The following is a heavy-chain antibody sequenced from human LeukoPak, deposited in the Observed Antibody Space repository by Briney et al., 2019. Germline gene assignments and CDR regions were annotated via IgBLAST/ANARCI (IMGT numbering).Heavy chain of an antibody. J-gene: IGHJ5*02. CDR3: AREVAGYCSGGSCSNWFDP. CDR2: ISSNGGGT. Sequence: PGRSLRLSCAASGFTFSSYGMHWVRQTPGKGLEYVSAISSNGGGTYYANSVKGRFTISRDNSKNTLYLQMGSLRAEDMSVYYCAREVAGYCSGGSCSNWFDPWGQGTLVTVSS. CDR1: GFTFSSYG. D-gene: IGHD2-15*01. V-gene: IGHV3-64*01.